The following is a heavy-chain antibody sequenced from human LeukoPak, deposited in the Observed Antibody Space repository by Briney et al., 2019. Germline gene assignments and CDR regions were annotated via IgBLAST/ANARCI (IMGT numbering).Heavy chain of an antibody. Sequence: PGGSLRLSCSAPGFTLSRYVINWVRQAPGEGVEWGAAISDRGTSTFYADSVRGRFTISRDNSKNRVYLQMNSLRAEDTGVYSCAKNRFYDTSGGFDYWGQGALVTVSS. D-gene: IGHD3-22*01. CDR3: AKNRFYDTSGGFDY. CDR2: ISDRGTST. V-gene: IGHV3-23*01. J-gene: IGHJ4*02. CDR1: GFTLSRYV.